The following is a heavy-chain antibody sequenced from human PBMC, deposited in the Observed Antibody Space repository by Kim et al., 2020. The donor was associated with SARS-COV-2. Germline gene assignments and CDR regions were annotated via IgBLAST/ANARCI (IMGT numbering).Heavy chain of an antibody. J-gene: IGHJ6*02. V-gene: IGHV4-59*01. D-gene: IGHD6-19*01. CDR3: ARERSSSGWPYYYCYGMDV. Sequence: SRVTISVDTYKNQFSLKLSSVTAADTAVYYCARERSSSGWPYYYCYGMDVWGQGTTVTVSS.